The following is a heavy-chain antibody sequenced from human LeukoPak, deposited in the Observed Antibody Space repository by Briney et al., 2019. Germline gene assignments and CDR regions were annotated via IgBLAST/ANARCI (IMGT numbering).Heavy chain of an antibody. Sequence: GGSLRLSCATSGFSFNDAWLSWVRQAPGKGLEWVGRIKGTNDGGTTDYGAPVEGRFTISKDDSKATLYLQLNRLRTEDTAVYYCTTVTNFALGGQGTLVAVCS. V-gene: IGHV3-15*01. CDR3: TTVTNFAL. D-gene: IGHD2-8*01. J-gene: IGHJ1*01. CDR2: IKGTNDGGTT. CDR1: GFSFNDAW.